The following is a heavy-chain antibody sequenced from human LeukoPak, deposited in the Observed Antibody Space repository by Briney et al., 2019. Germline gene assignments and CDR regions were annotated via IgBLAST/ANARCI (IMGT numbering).Heavy chain of an antibody. J-gene: IGHJ4*02. Sequence: SETLSLTCTVSGGSISSYYWSWIRQPSGKGLEWIGYIYYSGSTNYNPSLKSRVTISVDTSKNQFSLKLSSVTAADTAVYYCARAVHIVGTFDYWGQGTLVTVSS. V-gene: IGHV4-59*12. CDR1: GGSISSYY. CDR3: ARAVHIVGTFDY. D-gene: IGHD5-12*01. CDR2: IYYSGST.